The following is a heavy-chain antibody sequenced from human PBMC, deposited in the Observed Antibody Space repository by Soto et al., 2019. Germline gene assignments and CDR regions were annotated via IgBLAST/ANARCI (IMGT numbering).Heavy chain of an antibody. CDR1: GFTFSSDS. CDR3: ARGSIVATSLTPFDF. D-gene: IGHD5-12*01. CDR2: ISASSSYI. J-gene: IGHJ4*02. Sequence: EVQLVESGGGLVKPGGSLRLSCAASGFTFSSDSMNWVRQAPGKGLEWVSSISASSSYIYYADSVKGRFTVSRDNAKNSLYLQINSLRDEDTAVYYCARGSIVATSLTPFDFWGQGTLVIVSS. V-gene: IGHV3-21*01.